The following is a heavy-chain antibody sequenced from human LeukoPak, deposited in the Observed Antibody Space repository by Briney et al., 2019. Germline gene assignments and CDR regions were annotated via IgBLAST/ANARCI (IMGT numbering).Heavy chain of an antibody. CDR3: ARSRVGDIVVVPAAIRGRGGWFDP. V-gene: IGHV1-3*01. J-gene: IGHJ5*02. CDR1: GYTFTSYA. Sequence: ASVKVSCKASGYTFTSYAMHWVRQAPGQRLEWMGWINAGYGNTKYSQKFQGRVTITRDTSASTAYMELSSLRSEDTAVYYCARSRVGDIVVVPAAIRGRGGWFDPWGQGTLVTVSS. CDR2: INAGYGNT. D-gene: IGHD2-2*02.